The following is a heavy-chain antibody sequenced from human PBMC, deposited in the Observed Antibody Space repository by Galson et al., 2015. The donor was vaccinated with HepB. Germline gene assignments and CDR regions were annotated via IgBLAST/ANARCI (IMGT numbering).Heavy chain of an antibody. CDR2: IIPIFGTA. J-gene: IGHJ4*02. CDR3: ARNPSPDYDILTGYLYYFDY. D-gene: IGHD3-9*01. Sequence: SVKVSCKASGGTFSSYAISWVRQAPGQGLEWMGGIIPIFGTANYAQKFQGRVTITADESTSTAYMELSSLRSEDTAVYYCARNPSPDYDILTGYLYYFDYWAREPWSPSPQ. CDR1: GGTFSSYA. V-gene: IGHV1-69*13.